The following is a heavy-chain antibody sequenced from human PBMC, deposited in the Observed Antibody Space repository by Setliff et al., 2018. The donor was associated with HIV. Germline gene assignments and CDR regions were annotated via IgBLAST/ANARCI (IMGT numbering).Heavy chain of an antibody. V-gene: IGHV4-34*01. D-gene: IGHD3-3*01. J-gene: IGHJ4*02. CDR2: INESGRI. CDR3: ARETDVSTSWFGGYYFDF. CDR1: GGSFSGHY. Sequence: PSETLSLTCAVYGGSFSGHYWNWVRQPPGKGLEWIGEINESGRINYNPSLKCRLIISVDTSKKQFSLNLISMTAADTAVYFCARETDVSTSWFGGYYFDFWGQGTVVTVSS.